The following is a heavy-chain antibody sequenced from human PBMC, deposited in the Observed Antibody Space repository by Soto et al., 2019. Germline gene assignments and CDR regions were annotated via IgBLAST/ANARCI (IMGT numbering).Heavy chain of an antibody. Sequence: EVHLVESGGGLVKPGGSLRLPCAVSGFTFSSCTMNWVRQAPGKGLEWVSSISPSTSHIYYTDSVKGRFTISRDNAKNSLFLQMNSLRAEDTAVYYCSGCSGGACHRNYGMDVWGQGTTVTVSS. CDR1: GFTFSSCT. CDR2: ISPSTSHI. D-gene: IGHD2-15*01. CDR3: SGCSGGACHRNYGMDV. V-gene: IGHV3-21*01. J-gene: IGHJ6*02.